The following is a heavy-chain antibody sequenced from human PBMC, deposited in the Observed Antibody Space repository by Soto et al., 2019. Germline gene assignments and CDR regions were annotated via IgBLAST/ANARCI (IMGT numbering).Heavy chain of an antibody. CDR1: AYTFRSYY. CDR2: INARDGNT. CDR3: ARDQRFLEWLLLGVDAFDI. V-gene: IGHV1-46*01. J-gene: IGHJ3*02. D-gene: IGHD3-3*01. Sequence: ASVKVSCKASAYTFRSYYIDWVRQAPGQRLEWMERINARDGNTNYAQKFQCRVTMTRDTSTSTAYMELRSLRSDDTAVYYCARDQRFLEWLLLGVDAFDIWGQGTMVTVSS.